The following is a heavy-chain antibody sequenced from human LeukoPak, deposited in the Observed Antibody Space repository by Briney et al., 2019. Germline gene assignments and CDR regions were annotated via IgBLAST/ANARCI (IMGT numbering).Heavy chain of an antibody. V-gene: IGHV3-49*04. J-gene: IGHJ4*02. Sequence: GRSLRLSCTASGFTFGDYAMSWVRQAPGRGLEWVGFIRSKSYGWTTEYAASVKGRFTFSRDDSKSIAYLGMNSLKTEDTAVYYCSRDSRKGGIAAVWGQGTLVTVSS. CDR3: SRDSRKGGIAAV. CDR2: IRSKSYGWTT. D-gene: IGHD6-13*01. CDR1: GFTFGDYA.